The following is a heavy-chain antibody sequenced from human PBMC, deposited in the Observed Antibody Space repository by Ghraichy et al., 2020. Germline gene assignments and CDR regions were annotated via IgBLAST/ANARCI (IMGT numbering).Heavy chain of an antibody. J-gene: IGHJ4*02. CDR1: GFTFASYA. V-gene: IGHV3-23*01. CDR3: AKGGRTVTTDPVDY. Sequence: GGSLRLSCAASGFTFASYAMSWVRQAPGKGLEWVSGIRSSGGSTYYADSVKGRFTISRDNSKNTLYLQMNSLRAEDTAVYYCAKGGRTVTTDPVDYWGQGTLVTVSS. D-gene: IGHD4-17*01. CDR2: IRSSGGST.